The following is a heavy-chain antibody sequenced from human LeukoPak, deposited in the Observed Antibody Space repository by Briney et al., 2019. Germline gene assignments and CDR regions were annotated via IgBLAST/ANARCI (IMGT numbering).Heavy chain of an antibody. J-gene: IGHJ4*02. Sequence: GSSVKVSCQASRGTFSSYAISEVRQAPGQGLEWMGRIIPIVVTAKYAQKFHGRVTITTDESTRTAYMELSSLRSEDKAAYYCARGYCSSTSCYEGGYFDYWGQGTLVTVSS. D-gene: IGHD2-2*01. V-gene: IGHV1-69*05. CDR3: ARGYCSSTSCYEGGYFDY. CDR2: IIPIVVTA. CDR1: RGTFSSYA.